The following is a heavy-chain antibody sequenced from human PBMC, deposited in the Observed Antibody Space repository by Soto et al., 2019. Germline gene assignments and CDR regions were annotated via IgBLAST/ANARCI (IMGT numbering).Heavy chain of an antibody. D-gene: IGHD1-1*01. Sequence: LRLSCAASGFTFSSYAMHWVRQAPGKGLEWVAVISYDGSNKYYADSVKGRFTISRDNSKNTLYLQMNSLRAEDTAVYYCARSTGTTAYDAFDIWGQGTMVTVSS. V-gene: IGHV3-30-3*01. CDR3: ARSTGTTAYDAFDI. J-gene: IGHJ3*02. CDR2: ISYDGSNK. CDR1: GFTFSSYA.